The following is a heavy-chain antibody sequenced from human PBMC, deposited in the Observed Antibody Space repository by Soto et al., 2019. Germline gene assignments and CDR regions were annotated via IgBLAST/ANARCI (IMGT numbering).Heavy chain of an antibody. CDR3: AKDGNYYGMDV. D-gene: IGHD1-26*01. CDR2: ISYDGSNK. CDR1: GVPFSSYG. V-gene: IGHV3-30*18. Sequence: GGSLRLSCAASGVPFSSYGMHWVRQAPGKGLEWVAVISYDGSNKYYADSVKGRFTISRDNSKNTLYLQMNSLRAEDTAVYYCAKDGNYYGMDVWGQGTTVTVSS. J-gene: IGHJ6*02.